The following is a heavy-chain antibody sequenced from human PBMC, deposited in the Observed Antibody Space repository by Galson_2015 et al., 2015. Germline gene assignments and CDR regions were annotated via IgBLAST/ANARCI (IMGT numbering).Heavy chain of an antibody. J-gene: IGHJ4*02. CDR2: IIPIFGIA. CDR3: ARAGRANFDFRPDFWSGLLFDY. D-gene: IGHD3-3*01. CDR1: GGTFSSYA. V-gene: IGHV1-69*04. Sequence: SVKVSCKASGGTFSSYAISWVRQAPGQGLEWMGRIIPIFGIANYAQKFQGRVTITADKSTSTAYMELSSLRSEDTAVYYCARAGRANFDFRPDFWSGLLFDYWGQGTLVTVSS.